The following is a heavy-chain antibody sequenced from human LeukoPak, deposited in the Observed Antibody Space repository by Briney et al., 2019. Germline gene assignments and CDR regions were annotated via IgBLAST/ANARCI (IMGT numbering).Heavy chain of an antibody. CDR2: IYYSGST. Sequence: PSETLSLTCTVSGGSISSYYWSWIRQPPGRGLEWIGYIYYSGSTNYNPSLKSRVTISVDTSKNQFSLKLSSVTAADTAVYYCARHSPANYYGSGSYYTGFDYWGQGTLVTVSS. CDR1: GGSISSYY. D-gene: IGHD3-10*01. V-gene: IGHV4-59*08. J-gene: IGHJ4*02. CDR3: ARHSPANYYGSGSYYTGFDY.